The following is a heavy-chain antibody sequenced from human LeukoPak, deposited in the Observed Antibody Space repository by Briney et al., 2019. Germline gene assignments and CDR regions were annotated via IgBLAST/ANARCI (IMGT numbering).Heavy chain of an antibody. CDR3: ASPDANYASGMDV. D-gene: IGHD3-16*01. V-gene: IGHV1-69*04. CDR1: GGTFSSYA. J-gene: IGHJ6*02. CDR2: IIPILGIA. Sequence: LVKVSCKASGGTFSSYAISWVRQAPGQGLEWMGRIIPILGIANYAQKFQGRVTITADKSTSTAYMELSSLRSEDTAVYYCASPDANYASGMDVWGQGTTVTVSS.